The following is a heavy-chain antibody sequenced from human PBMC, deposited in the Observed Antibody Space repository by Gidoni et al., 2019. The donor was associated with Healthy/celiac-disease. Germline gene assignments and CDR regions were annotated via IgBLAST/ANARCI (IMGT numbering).Heavy chain of an antibody. V-gene: IGHV4-59*01. J-gene: IGHJ4*02. CDR1: GGSIRSYY. Sequence: QVQLQESGPGLVKPSETLSLTCTVSGGSIRSYYWSWIRQPPGKGLEWIGYIYYSGSTNYNPSLKSRVTISVDTSKNQFSLKLSSVTAADTAVYYCARAGGAYDFWIGYFSYWGQGTLVTVSS. CDR3: ARAGGAYDFWIGYFSY. CDR2: IYYSGST. D-gene: IGHD3-3*01.